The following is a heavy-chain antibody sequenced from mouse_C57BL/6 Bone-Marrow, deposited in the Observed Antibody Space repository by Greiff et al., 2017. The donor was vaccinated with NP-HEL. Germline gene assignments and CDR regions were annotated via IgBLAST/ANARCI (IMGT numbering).Heavy chain of an antibody. CDR2: IFPGSGST. CDR1: GYTFTDYY. Sequence: QVQLKQSGPELVKPGASVKISCKASGYTFTDYYINWVKQRPGQGLEWIGWIFPGSGSTYYNEKFKGKATLTVDKSSSTAYMLLSSLTSEDSAVYFCARVPYGDYEAMDYWGQGTSVTVSS. CDR3: ARVPYGDYEAMDY. D-gene: IGHD1-1*02. V-gene: IGHV1-75*01. J-gene: IGHJ4*01.